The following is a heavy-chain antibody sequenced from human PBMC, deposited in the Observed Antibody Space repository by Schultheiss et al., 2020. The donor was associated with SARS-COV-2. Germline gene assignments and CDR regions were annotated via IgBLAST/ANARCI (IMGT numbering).Heavy chain of an antibody. V-gene: IGHV1-69*04. CDR1: GGTFSSYT. D-gene: IGHD1-26*01. CDR2: IIPILGIA. Sequence: SVKVSCKASGGTFSSYTISWVRQAPGQGLEWMGRIIPILGIANYAQKFQGRVTITADKSTSTAYMELSSLRSEDTAVYYCAREGGISGSYSSGFDYWGQGTLVTVSS. CDR3: AREGGISGSYSSGFDY. J-gene: IGHJ4*02.